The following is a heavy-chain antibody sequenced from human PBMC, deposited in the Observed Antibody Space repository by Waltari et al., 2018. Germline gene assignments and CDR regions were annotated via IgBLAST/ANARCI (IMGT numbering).Heavy chain of an antibody. Sequence: QLQLQESGPGLVKPSETLSLTCTVSGGSISSSSYYWGWIRQPPGKGLEWIGSIYYSGSTYHNPSLKSRVTISVDTSKNQFSLKLSSVTAADTAVYYCASSFPADAFDIWGQGTMVTVSS. CDR1: GGSISSSSYY. J-gene: IGHJ3*02. V-gene: IGHV4-39*07. CDR3: ASSFPADAFDI. D-gene: IGHD3-16*01. CDR2: IYYSGST.